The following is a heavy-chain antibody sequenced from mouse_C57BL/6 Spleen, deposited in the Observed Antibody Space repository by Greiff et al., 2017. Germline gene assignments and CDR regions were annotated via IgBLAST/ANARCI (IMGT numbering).Heavy chain of an antibody. Sequence: EVKLVESGGGLVQPGGSLKLSCAASGFTFSDYGMAWVRQAPRKGPEWVAFISNLAYSIYYADTVTGRFTISRENAKNTLYLEMSSLRSEDTAMYYCARKGDEGYFDYWGQGTTLTVSS. J-gene: IGHJ2*01. CDR1: GFTFSDYG. V-gene: IGHV5-15*04. CDR2: ISNLAYSI. D-gene: IGHD3-3*01. CDR3: ARKGDEGYFDY.